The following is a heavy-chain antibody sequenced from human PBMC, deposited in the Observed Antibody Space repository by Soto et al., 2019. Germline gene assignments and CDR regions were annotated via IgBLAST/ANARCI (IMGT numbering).Heavy chain of an antibody. CDR3: AREEDSSGWYGINWFDP. J-gene: IGHJ5*02. D-gene: IGHD6-19*01. CDR2: ISAYNGNT. V-gene: IGHV1-18*01. CDR1: GYTFTSYG. Sequence: ASVKVSCKASGYTFTSYGISWVRQAPGQGLEWMGWISAYNGNTNYAQKLQGRVTMTTDTSTSTAYMELRSLRSDDTAVYYCAREEDSSGWYGINWFDPWGQGTLVTVSS.